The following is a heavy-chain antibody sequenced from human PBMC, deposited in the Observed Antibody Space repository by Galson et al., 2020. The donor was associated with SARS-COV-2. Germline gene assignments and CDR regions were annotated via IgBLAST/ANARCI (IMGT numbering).Heavy chain of an antibody. V-gene: IGHV3-15*01. Sequence: GGSLTLPCAASGFTFSNAWMSWVRQAPGTGLEWVGRITSKTDGGTTDYAAPVKGRFTISRDDSKNTLYLQMNSLKTEDTAVYYCTTSLGGDIVVVPAAMWYYYYGMDVWGQGTTVTVSS. J-gene: IGHJ6*02. D-gene: IGHD2-2*01. CDR2: ITSKTDGGTT. CDR3: TTSLGGDIVVVPAAMWYYYYGMDV. CDR1: GFTFSNAW.